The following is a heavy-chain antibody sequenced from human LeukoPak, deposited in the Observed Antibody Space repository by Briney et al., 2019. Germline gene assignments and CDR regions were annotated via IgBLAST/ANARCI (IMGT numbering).Heavy chain of an antibody. CDR3: ARDPGTRVVTPGVIWFDP. V-gene: IGHV1-69*05. Sequence: SVKVSCKASGRTFSSYAISWVRQAPGQGLEWMGRITPIFGTANYAQKFQGRVTITTDESTSTAYMELSSLRSEDTAVYYCARDPGTRVVTPGVIWFDPWGQGTLVTVSS. CDR1: GRTFSSYA. J-gene: IGHJ5*02. D-gene: IGHD4-23*01. CDR2: ITPIFGTA.